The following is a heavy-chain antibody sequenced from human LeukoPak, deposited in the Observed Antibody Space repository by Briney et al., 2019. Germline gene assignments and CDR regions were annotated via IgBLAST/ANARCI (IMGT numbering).Heavy chain of an antibody. CDR3: AKVLALGDYYGSGTGLSSPNYYYGMDV. V-gene: IGHV3-30*02. J-gene: IGHJ6*02. D-gene: IGHD3-10*01. CDR2: IRYDGSNK. Sequence: GGSLRLSCAASGFTFSSYGMHWVRQAPGQGLEWVAFIRYDGSNKYYADSVKGRFTISRDNSKNTLYLQMNSLRAEDTAVYYCAKVLALGDYYGSGTGLSSPNYYYGMDVWGQGTTVTVSS. CDR1: GFTFSSYG.